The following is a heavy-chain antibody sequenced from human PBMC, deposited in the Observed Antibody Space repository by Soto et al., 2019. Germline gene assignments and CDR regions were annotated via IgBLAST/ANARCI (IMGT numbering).Heavy chain of an antibody. D-gene: IGHD3-9*01. CDR1: GGSISSSSYY. CDR2: IYYRGST. CDR3: ARHVFSGRYFDYYYGMDV. Sequence: SETLSLTCTVSGGSISSSSYYWDWIRQPPGKRLEWIGSIYYRGSTYYSQSLQSRVTISVDTSKNQFSLKLSSVTAADSAVYYCARHVFSGRYFDYYYGMDVWGQGTTVS. J-gene: IGHJ6*02. V-gene: IGHV4-39*01.